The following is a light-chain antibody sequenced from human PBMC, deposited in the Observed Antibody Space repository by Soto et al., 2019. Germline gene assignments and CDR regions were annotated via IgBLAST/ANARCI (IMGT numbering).Light chain of an antibody. Sequence: QSALTQPASVSGSPGQSITISCTGTSSDVGGYNYVSWYQQHPGKVPKLMIYEVSNRPSGVSNRFSGSKSGNTASLTISGLQAEDEADYYCSSYRSSSLYVFGTGTKLTVL. J-gene: IGLJ1*01. CDR3: SSYRSSSLYV. CDR1: SSDVGGYNY. V-gene: IGLV2-14*01. CDR2: EVS.